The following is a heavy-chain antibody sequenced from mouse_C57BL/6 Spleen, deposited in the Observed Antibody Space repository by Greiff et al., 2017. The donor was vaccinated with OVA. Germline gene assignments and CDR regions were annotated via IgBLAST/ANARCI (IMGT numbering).Heavy chain of an antibody. CDR1: GYTFTSYW. J-gene: IGHJ4*01. V-gene: IGHV1-64*01. CDR2: IHPNSGST. D-gene: IGHD1-3*01. CDR3: ARDLYDYYAMDY. Sequence: QVQLQQPGAELVKPGASVKLSCKASGYTFTSYWMHWVKQRPGQGLEWIGMIHPNSGSTNYNEKFKSKATLTVDKSSSTAYMQLSSLTSEDSAVYYCARDLYDYYAMDYWGQGTSVTVSS.